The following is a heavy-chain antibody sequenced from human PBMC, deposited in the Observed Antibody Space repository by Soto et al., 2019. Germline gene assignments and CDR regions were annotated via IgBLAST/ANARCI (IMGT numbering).Heavy chain of an antibody. CDR3: ARDPVALSSSWYFDY. CDR2: IIPIFGTA. J-gene: IGHJ4*02. CDR1: GGTFSSYA. V-gene: IGHV1-69*01. Sequence: QVQLVQSGAEVKKPGSSGKVSCKASGGTFSSYAISWGRQAPGQGLEWMGGIIPIFGTANYAQKFQGRVTITADESTSTAYMELSSLRSEDTAVYYCARDPVALSSSWYFDYWGQGTLVTVSS. D-gene: IGHD6-13*01.